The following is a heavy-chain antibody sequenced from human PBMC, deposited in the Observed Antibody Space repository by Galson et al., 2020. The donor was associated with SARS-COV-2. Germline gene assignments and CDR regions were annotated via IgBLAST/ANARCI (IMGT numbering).Heavy chain of an antibody. D-gene: IGHD7-27*01. V-gene: IGHV3-23*01. Sequence: GGSLRLSCAASGFTFSSYAMSWVRQAPGKGLEWVSAISGSGGSTYYADSVTGRFTISRDNSKNTLYLQMNSLRAEDTAVYYCAKELDWGYYYYGMDVWGQGTTVTVSS. CDR3: AKELDWGYYYYGMDV. CDR1: GFTFSSYA. J-gene: IGHJ6*02. CDR2: ISGSGGST.